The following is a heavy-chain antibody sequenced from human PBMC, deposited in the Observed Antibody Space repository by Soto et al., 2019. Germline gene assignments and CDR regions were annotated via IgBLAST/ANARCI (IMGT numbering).Heavy chain of an antibody. J-gene: IGHJ5*02. Sequence: SETLSLTCTVSGASISSYFWTWIRQPAGKGLDWIGRISTSGTTNYNPSLKSRVTMSVDTSKNHFSLNLSSVTAADTAVYYCAREAGPDRWFDPWSQGTLVTVSS. V-gene: IGHV4-4*07. CDR2: ISTSGTT. D-gene: IGHD6-19*01. CDR1: GASISSYF. CDR3: AREAGPDRWFDP.